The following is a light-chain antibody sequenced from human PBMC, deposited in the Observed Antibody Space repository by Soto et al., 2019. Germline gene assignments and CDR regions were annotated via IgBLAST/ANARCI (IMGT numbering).Light chain of an antibody. CDR1: STDLVHNNR. CDR3: SLYTSENAYV. Sequence: LTPPASMSENPRQSVNISPTGTSTDLVHNNRVSWYQQPPGTAPKLMIYEVSMRPSGVPDRFSGSKSGNTASLTISGLPVADEADYSCSLYTSENAYVFGTGTKVAV. J-gene: IGLJ1*01. V-gene: IGLV2-18*01. CDR2: EVS.